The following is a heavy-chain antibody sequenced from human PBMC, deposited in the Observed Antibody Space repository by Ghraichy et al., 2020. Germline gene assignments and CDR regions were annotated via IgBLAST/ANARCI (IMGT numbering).Heavy chain of an antibody. CDR3: AREGNYYDSSGYYSFDY. CDR2: ISSSSTSI. CDR1: GFTFGSYS. J-gene: IGHJ4*02. Sequence: GSLRLSCAASGFTFGSYSMIWFRQAPGKGLEWVSYISSSSTSIYYTDSVRGRFTISRDNAKNSLYLQMNSLRDEDTAVYYCAREGNYYDSSGYYSFDYWGQGTLVTVSS. D-gene: IGHD3-22*01. V-gene: IGHV3-48*02.